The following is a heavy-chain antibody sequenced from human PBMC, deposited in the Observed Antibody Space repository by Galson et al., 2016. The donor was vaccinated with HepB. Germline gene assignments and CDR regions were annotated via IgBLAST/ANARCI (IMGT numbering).Heavy chain of an antibody. V-gene: IGHV4-31*03. Sequence: TLSLTCTVSNGSINSGGDYWSWIRQHPGKGLEWLGYIYYSGSTYYNPSLESRLTISVDTSKSQFSLKLTSLTAADTAVYYCARARAVAGLLENWGQGTLVTVSS. CDR1: NGSINSGGDY. D-gene: IGHD6-19*01. J-gene: IGHJ4*02. CDR3: ARARAVAGLLEN. CDR2: IYYSGST.